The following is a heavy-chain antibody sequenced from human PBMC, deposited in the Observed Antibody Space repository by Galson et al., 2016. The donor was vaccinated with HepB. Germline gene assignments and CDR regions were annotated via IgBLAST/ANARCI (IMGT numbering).Heavy chain of an antibody. CDR3: ARDVSDSSQKVVLPNDAFDL. V-gene: IGHV3-74*01. Sequence: SLRLSCAASGFSFSNYWIHWVRQAPGKGLVWVSRISSDGRSISYADSVKGRFTISRDNAKNTLFLQLNSLRAEDTAVYYCARDVSDSSQKVVLPNDAFDLWGQGTLVTVSS. J-gene: IGHJ3*01. D-gene: IGHD2-21*01. CDR1: GFSFSNYW. CDR2: ISSDGRSI.